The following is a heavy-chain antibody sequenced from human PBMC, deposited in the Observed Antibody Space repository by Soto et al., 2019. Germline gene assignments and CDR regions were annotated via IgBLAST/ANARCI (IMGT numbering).Heavy chain of an antibody. D-gene: IGHD3-16*01. CDR2: ISPYHGNS. CDR3: ARGVSAATGEIGY. V-gene: IGHV1-18*01. CDR1: GYTFSSYG. J-gene: IGHJ4*02. Sequence: GASVKVSCKASGYTFSSYGITWVRQAPGQGLEWMGWISPYHGNSKYAQKLQGRVTMTTDTSTSTAYMELRSLTSDDTAVYYCARGVSAATGEIGYWGQGTLVTVSS.